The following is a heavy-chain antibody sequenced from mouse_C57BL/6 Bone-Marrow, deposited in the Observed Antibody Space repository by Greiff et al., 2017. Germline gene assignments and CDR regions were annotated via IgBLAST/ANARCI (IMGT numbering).Heavy chain of an antibody. CDR1: GYTFTSYW. D-gene: IGHD2-2*01. CDR2: IDPSDSET. Sequence: QVQLQQPGAELVRPGSSVKLSCKASGYTFTSYWMHWVKQRPIQGLEWIGNIDPSDSETHYNQKFTDKATLTVDKSSSTAYMQLSSLTSEDSAVDYCVKSRLRLRPCFAYWGQGTLLTVSA. V-gene: IGHV1-52*01. CDR3: VKSRLRLRPCFAY. J-gene: IGHJ3*01.